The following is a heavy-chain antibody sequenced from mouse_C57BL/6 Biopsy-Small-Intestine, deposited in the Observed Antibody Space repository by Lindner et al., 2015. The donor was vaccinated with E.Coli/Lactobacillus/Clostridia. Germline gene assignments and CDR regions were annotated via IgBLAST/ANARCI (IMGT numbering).Heavy chain of an antibody. CDR3: ARRALDGYYFDY. Sequence: VQLQESGGGLVKPGGPRNSPVQPLDSLSVTMECTGFVRLQRRGWSGLHTFSSGSSTIYYADTVKGRFTISRDNAKNTLSLQMTSLRSEDTAMYYCARRALDGYYFDYWGQGTTLTVSS. D-gene: IGHD2-3*01. CDR2: FSSGSSTI. J-gene: IGHJ2*01. CDR1: DSLSVTM. V-gene: IGHV5-17*01.